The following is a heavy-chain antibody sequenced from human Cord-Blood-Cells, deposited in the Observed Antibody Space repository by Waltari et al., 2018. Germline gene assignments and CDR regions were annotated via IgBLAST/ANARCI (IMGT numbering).Heavy chain of an antibody. Sequence: QVQLQQRGAGRLKPSETLSLTCAVYGGSFSGYYGSWIRQPPGKGLEWIGEINHSGSTNYNPSLKSRVTISVDTSKNQFSLKLSSVTAADTAVYYCARQVEVTATFDYWGQGTLVTVSS. CDR3: ARQVEVTATFDY. CDR2: INHSGST. CDR1: GGSFSGYY. D-gene: IGHD2-21*02. V-gene: IGHV4-34*01. J-gene: IGHJ4*02.